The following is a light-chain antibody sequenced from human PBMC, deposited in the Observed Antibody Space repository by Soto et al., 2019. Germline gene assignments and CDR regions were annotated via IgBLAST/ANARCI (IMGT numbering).Light chain of an antibody. CDR1: QSVSSIY. V-gene: IGKV3-20*01. Sequence: EIVLTQSPGTLSLSPGERATLSCRASQSVSSIYLAWYQQRPGQAPRLLIYGASDRATGIPDRFSGSGSGTDFTLTIRRLEPEDFAVYYCQQYGLSLLTFGGGTKVEIK. CDR2: GAS. CDR3: QQYGLSLLT. J-gene: IGKJ4*01.